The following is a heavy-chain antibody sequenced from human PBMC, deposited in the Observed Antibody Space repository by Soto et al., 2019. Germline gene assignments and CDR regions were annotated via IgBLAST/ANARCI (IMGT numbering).Heavy chain of an antibody. CDR1: GFTFSNAW. D-gene: IGHD3-22*01. Sequence: EVQLVESGGGLVKPGGSVRLSCAASGFTFSNAWMGWVRQAPGKGLEWVGRIKSKSAGGTTEYEAPVKDRFTISRDASKNTLYLQMNSLKIEDTAVYYCARGHRSSGKIFDSWGQGTLVTVSS. CDR3: ARGHRSSGKIFDS. V-gene: IGHV3-15*01. J-gene: IGHJ4*02. CDR2: IKSKSAGGTT.